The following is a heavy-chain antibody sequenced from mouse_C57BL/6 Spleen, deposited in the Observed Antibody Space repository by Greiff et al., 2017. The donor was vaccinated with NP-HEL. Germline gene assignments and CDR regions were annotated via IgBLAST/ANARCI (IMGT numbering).Heavy chain of an antibody. Sequence: VKLQQSGAELVKPGASVKISCKASGYAFSSYWMNWVKQRPGKGLEWIGQIYPGDGDTHYDGKFKGKATMTADISYSTAYMQISSLTSEDSAVYFCARYDDGSSRYYAMDYWGQGTSVTVSS. J-gene: IGHJ4*01. CDR3: ARYDDGSSRYYAMDY. CDR1: GYAFSSYW. CDR2: IYPGDGDT. D-gene: IGHD1-1*01. V-gene: IGHV1-80*01.